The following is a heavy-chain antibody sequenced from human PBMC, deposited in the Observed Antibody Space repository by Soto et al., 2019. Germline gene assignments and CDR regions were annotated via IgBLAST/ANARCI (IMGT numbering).Heavy chain of an antibody. D-gene: IGHD2-15*01. V-gene: IGHV3-21*01. CDR3: AREGRGYCSGGSCYRSYYYYYMDV. J-gene: IGHJ6*03. Sequence: EVQLVASGGGLVKPGGSLRLSCAASGFTFSSYSMNWVRQAPGKGLEWVSSISSSSSYIYYEDSVKGRFTISRDNAKNSLYLQMNSLRAEDTAVYYWAREGRGYCSGGSCYRSYYYYYMDVWGKGTTVTVSS. CDR2: ISSSSSYI. CDR1: GFTFSSYS.